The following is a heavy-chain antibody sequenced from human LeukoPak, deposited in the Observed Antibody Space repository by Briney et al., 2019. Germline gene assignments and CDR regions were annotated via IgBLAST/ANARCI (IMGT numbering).Heavy chain of an antibody. CDR2: INPKSGGA. J-gene: IGHJ5*02. V-gene: IGHV1-2*02. Sequence: ASVKVSCKASEYTFTGYYIHWVRQAPGQGLEWMGWINPKSGGANYAQKFQGRVTMTRDTSISTAYMELSRLRSVDTAVYYCAREDFCSGGNCSDPCGQGTLVTVSS. CDR1: EYTFTGYY. D-gene: IGHD6-25*01. CDR3: AREDFCSGGNCSDP.